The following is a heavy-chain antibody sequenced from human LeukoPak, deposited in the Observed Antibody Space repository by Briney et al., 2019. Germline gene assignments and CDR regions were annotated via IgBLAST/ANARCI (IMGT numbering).Heavy chain of an antibody. CDR1: GFSFSSYA. V-gene: IGHV3-30*04. CDR2: ISYDGSNK. D-gene: IGHD4-17*01. CDR3: ARLGKDYGDGSDY. J-gene: IGHJ4*02. Sequence: PGGSQRLSCAASGFSFSSYAMHWVRQAPGKGLEWVAVISYDGSNKYYADSAKGRFTISRDNSKNTLYLQMNSLRAEDTAVYYCARLGKDYGDGSDYWGQGTLVTVSS.